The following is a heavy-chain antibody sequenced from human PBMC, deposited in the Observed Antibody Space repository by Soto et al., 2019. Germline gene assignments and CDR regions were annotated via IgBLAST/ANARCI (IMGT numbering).Heavy chain of an antibody. CDR2: INHSGST. J-gene: IGHJ6*02. CDR3: ARRRDYFLFGYYYGMDV. CDR1: GGSFSGYY. D-gene: IGHD3-10*02. V-gene: IGHV4-34*01. Sequence: SETLSLTCAVYGGSFSGYYWSWIRQPPGKGLEWIGEINHSGSTNYNPSLKSRVTISVDTSKNQFSLKLSSVTAADTAVYYCARRRDYFLFGYYYGMDVWGQGTTVTVSS.